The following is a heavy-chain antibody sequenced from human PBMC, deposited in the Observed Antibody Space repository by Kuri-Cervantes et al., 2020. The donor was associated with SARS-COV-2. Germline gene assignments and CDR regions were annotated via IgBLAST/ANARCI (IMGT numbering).Heavy chain of an antibody. CDR2: ISRNSNYI. V-gene: IGHV3-21*01. CDR1: GFTFSSYA. J-gene: IGHJ4*02. CDR3: VRSFDH. Sequence: GESLKISCAASGFTFSSYAMHWVRQAPGKGLEWVSRISRNSNYIDYADSVKGRFIISRDNAKNSLDLQMNSLGPEDTAVYYRVRSFDHWGQGHLVTVSS.